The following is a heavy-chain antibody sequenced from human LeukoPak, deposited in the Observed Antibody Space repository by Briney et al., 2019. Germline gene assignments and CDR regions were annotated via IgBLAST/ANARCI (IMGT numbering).Heavy chain of an antibody. Sequence: SETLSLTCTVSGGSISSSTYYWGWIRQPPGKGLEWIGSIYYSGTTYYNPSLKSRVTISVDTSKNQFSLKLSSVTAADTAVYFCARDRDGYNIVYFDYWGQGTLVTVSS. V-gene: IGHV4-39*02. CDR2: IYYSGTT. J-gene: IGHJ4*02. D-gene: IGHD5-24*01. CDR1: GGSISSSTYY. CDR3: ARDRDGYNIVYFDY.